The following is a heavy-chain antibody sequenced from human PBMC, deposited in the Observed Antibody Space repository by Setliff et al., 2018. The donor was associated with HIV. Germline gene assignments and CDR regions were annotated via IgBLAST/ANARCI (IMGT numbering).Heavy chain of an antibody. Sequence: GASVKVSCKASGYSFTSYGMNWVRQAPGQGLEWMGRISTNTGDPMYAQSFTGRFVLSLDITVNTAYLQISSLKTEDTAVYYCARESDDGNFLGWFDTWGQGTLVTVSS. D-gene: IGHD1-26*01. CDR3: ARESDDGNFLGWFDT. CDR1: GYSFTSYG. V-gene: IGHV7-4-1*01. J-gene: IGHJ5*02. CDR2: ISTNTGDP.